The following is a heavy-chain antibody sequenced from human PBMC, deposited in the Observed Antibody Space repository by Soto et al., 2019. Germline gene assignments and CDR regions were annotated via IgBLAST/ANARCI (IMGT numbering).Heavy chain of an antibody. CDR3: AKDQGRIVTATRELDY. CDR1: GFTFNSFG. V-gene: IGHV3-30*18. Sequence: QVQLVQSGGGVVQPGKYLRLSCAASGFTFNSFGMHWVRQAPGKGLEWVALISFDRININYADSVRGRFTISSDDSKNILYLQMDSLRSEDTAVYYCAKDQGRIVTATRELDYWGQGTLVTVSS. D-gene: IGHD1-26*01. CDR2: ISFDRINI. J-gene: IGHJ4*02.